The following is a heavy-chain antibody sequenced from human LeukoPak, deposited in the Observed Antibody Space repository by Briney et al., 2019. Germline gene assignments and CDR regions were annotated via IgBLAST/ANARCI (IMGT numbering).Heavy chain of an antibody. Sequence: VAPVKLSCRSSVYTLTGYYRQWGRQAAGHGLKGRRWNNPNSGDTKYEKKFQGRVTLTRDPSISTAYMELSRLRSDDTAVYYCASPGYSYGLYYFDYWGQGTLVTVSS. CDR2: NNPNSGDT. J-gene: IGHJ4*02. D-gene: IGHD5-18*01. CDR3: ASPGYSYGLYYFDY. V-gene: IGHV1-2*02. CDR1: VYTLTGYY.